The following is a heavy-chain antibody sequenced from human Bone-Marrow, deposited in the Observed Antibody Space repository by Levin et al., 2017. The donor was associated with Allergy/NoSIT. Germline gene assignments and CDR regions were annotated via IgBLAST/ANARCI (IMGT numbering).Heavy chain of an antibody. J-gene: IGHJ4*02. Sequence: GESLKISCAASGFTFSDHYMSWIRQAPGKGLEWVSYISSSGSNIYYADSMKGRFTISRDNAKNSLYLQMNRLRAEDTAVYYCARALVYGSSGVDYWGQGTLVTVSS. V-gene: IGHV3-11*01. D-gene: IGHD3-22*01. CDR1: GFTFSDHY. CDR3: ARALVYGSSGVDY. CDR2: ISSSGSNI.